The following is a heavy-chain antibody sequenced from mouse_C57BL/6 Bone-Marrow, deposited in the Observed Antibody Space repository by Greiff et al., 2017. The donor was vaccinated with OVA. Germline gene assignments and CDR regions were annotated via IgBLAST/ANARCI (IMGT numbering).Heavy chain of an antibody. D-gene: IGHD1-1*01. CDR2: IYPRSGNT. V-gene: IGHV1-81*01. Sequence: VQLQQSGAELARPGASVKLSCKASGYTFTSYGISWVKQRTGQGLEWIGEIYPRSGNTYYNEKFKGKATLTADKSSSTAYMELISLTSEDSAVYFCARLLRYLFAYWGQGTLVTVSA. CDR3: ARLLRYLFAY. J-gene: IGHJ3*01. CDR1: GYTFTSYG.